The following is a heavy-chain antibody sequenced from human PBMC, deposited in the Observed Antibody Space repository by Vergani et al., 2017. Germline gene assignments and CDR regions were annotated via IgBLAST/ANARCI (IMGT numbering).Heavy chain of an antibody. CDR2: ISWNSGSI. Sequence: EVQLVESGGGLVQPGRSLRLSCAASGFTFDDYAMHWVRQAPGKGLEWVSGISWNSGSIGYADSVKGRFTISRDNAKNSLYLQMNSLRAEDTALYYCAKHHYDFWSGYPNLSPFGRWGRSTLVTVSS. V-gene: IGHV3-9*01. CDR3: AKHHYDFWSGYPNLSPFGR. D-gene: IGHD3-3*01. J-gene: IGHJ2*01. CDR1: GFTFDDYA.